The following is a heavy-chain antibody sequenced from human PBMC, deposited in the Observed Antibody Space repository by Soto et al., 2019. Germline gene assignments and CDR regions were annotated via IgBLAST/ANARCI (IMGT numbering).Heavy chain of an antibody. D-gene: IGHD1-1*01. CDR2: TYYRSKWYN. J-gene: IGHJ6*03. Sequence: QVQLQQSGPGLVKPSQTLSLTCAISGDSVSSTSAAWSWIRQSPSRGLEWLGMTYYRSKWYNDFAVSVRRRITINPDTSKNQFSLQLSSVTPEDTAVYYCARSNAADRPRVGYYYDMDVGGKGTTVTVSS. V-gene: IGHV6-1*01. CDR3: ARSNAADRPRVGYYYDMDV. CDR1: GDSVSSTSAA.